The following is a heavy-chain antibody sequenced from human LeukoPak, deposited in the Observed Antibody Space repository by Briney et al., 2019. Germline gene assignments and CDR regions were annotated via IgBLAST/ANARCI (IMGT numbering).Heavy chain of an antibody. J-gene: IGHJ4*02. D-gene: IGHD1-1*01. Sequence: GGSLRLCCAASGFTFSTCAMSWVRQTPGKGLEWVSAISTSGGNTYYGDSVKGRFTISRDNSQDTLYLQMSSLRVEDTAIYYCARSPTDNSREGVDYWGQGTLVTVSS. V-gene: IGHV3-23*01. CDR3: ARSPTDNSREGVDY. CDR2: ISTSGGNT. CDR1: GFTFSTCA.